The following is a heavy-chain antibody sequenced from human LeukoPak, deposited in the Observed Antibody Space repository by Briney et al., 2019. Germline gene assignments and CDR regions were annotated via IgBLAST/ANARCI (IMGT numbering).Heavy chain of an antibody. CDR3: ARARQQWLVPLDY. CDR1: GYTFTSYD. Sequence: GASVKVSCKASGYTFTSYDINWVRQATGQGLEWMGWMNPNSGNTGYAQKFQGRVTMTRNTSISTAYMELSSLRSEDTAVYYCARARQQWLVPLDYWGQGTLVTVSS. D-gene: IGHD6-19*01. CDR2: MNPNSGNT. V-gene: IGHV1-8*01. J-gene: IGHJ4*02.